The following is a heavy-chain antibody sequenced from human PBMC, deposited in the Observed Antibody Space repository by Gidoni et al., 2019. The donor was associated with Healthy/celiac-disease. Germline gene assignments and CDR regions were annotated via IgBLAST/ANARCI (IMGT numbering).Heavy chain of an antibody. V-gene: IGHV3-7*01. J-gene: IGHJ4*02. CDR1: GFTFSSYW. Sequence: EVQLVESGGGLVQPGGSLRLSCAASGFTFSSYWMSWVRQAPGKGLEWVANIKQDGSEKYYVDSVKGRFTISRDNAKNSLYLQMNSLRAEDTAVYYCARDGLSPMTTVTTGSRGDYWGQGTLVTVSS. D-gene: IGHD4-17*01. CDR3: ARDGLSPMTTVTTGSRGDY. CDR2: IKQDGSEK.